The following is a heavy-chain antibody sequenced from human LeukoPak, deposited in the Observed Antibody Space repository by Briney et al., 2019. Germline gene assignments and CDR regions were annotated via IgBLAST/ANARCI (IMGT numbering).Heavy chain of an antibody. CDR2: IKSKTDGGTT. CDR1: GFTFSSAW. J-gene: IGHJ4*02. Sequence: GGSLRLSCAASGFTFSSAWMSWVRQAPGKGLEWVGRIKSKTDGGTTDYAAPVKGRFTISRDDSKNTLYLQMNSLKTEDTAVYYCTTGRRSGIFDYWGQGTLVTVSS. D-gene: IGHD2-15*01. CDR3: TTGRRSGIFDY. V-gene: IGHV3-15*01.